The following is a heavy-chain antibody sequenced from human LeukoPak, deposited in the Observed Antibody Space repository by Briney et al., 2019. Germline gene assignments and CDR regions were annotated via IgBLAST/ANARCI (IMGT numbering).Heavy chain of an antibody. CDR2: ITGSGANT. CDR3: YYYDNSGFYPQTKIDY. D-gene: IGHD3-22*01. V-gene: IGHV3-23*01. CDR1: GFSFSTYS. J-gene: IGHJ4*02. Sequence: GGSLTLSCAGSGFSFSTYSTNWVRQAPGKGLEWVSGITGSGANTYYADSVKGRFTISRDNSKNTLYLRMNSLRAEDTAVYYCYYYDNSGFYPQTKIDYWGQGTLVTVSS.